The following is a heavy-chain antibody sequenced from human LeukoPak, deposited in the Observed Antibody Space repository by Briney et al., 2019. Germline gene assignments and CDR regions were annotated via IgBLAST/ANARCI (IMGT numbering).Heavy chain of an antibody. CDR2: INPSGGST. Sequence: GASVKVSCEASGYTFTSYYMHWVRQAPGQGLEWMGIINPSGGSTSYAQKFQGRVTMTRDTSSSTVYMELSSLRSEDMAVYYCARDYLKVVVAGTAPSAGHMDYWGQGTLVTVSS. D-gene: IGHD2-15*01. V-gene: IGHV1-46*01. J-gene: IGHJ4*02. CDR3: ARDYLKVVVAGTAPSAGHMDY. CDR1: GYTFTSYY.